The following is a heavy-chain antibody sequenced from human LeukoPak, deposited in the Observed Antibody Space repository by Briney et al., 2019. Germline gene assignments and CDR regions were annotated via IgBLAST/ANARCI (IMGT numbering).Heavy chain of an antibody. CDR1: GGSISSGDYY. CDR2: IYYSGST. Sequence: SETLSLTCTVSGGSISSGDYYWSWIRQPPGKGLEWIGYIYYSGSTYYNPSLKSRVTISVDTSKNQFSLKLSSVTAADTAVYYCARGVYDSSGYYSVAAFDIWGQGTMVTVSS. CDR3: ARGVYDSSGYYSVAAFDI. V-gene: IGHV4-30-4*01. D-gene: IGHD3-22*01. J-gene: IGHJ3*02.